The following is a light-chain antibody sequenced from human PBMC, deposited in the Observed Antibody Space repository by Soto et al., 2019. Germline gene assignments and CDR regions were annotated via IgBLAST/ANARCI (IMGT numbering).Light chain of an antibody. V-gene: IGKV3-11*01. CDR1: QSVSSY. CDR3: LQHNNYPWT. CDR2: DAS. J-gene: IGKJ1*01. Sequence: EIVLTQSPATLSLSPGERATLSCRASQSVSSYSACYQRKLGQAPRPLIYDASNRATGIPARFSGSGSGTEFTLTISSLQPEDFATYYCLQHNNYPWTFGQGTKVDI.